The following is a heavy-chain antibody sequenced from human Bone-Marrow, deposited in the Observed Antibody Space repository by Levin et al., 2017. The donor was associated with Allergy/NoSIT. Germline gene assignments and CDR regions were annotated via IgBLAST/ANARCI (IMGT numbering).Heavy chain of an antibody. J-gene: IGHJ4*02. V-gene: IGHV3-7*03. Sequence: HPGGSLRLSCAVSGFTFSNSWMRWVRHVPGKGLEWLANIKPDGTETSYLDSVRGRFTVSRDNAKSSLYLQMNSLSVDDTAVYYCGRPIRESSGDFWGRGTLVTVSS. CDR3: GRPIRESSGDF. D-gene: IGHD3-10*01. CDR2: IKPDGTET. CDR1: GFTFSNSW.